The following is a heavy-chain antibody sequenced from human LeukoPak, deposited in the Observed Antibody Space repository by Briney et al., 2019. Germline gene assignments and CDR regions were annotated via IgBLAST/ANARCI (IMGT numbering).Heavy chain of an antibody. D-gene: IGHD3-9*01. CDR3: AGTNYNILTGCDN. CDR1: GGSISSYY. CDR2: IYYSGST. V-gene: IGHV4-59*01. Sequence: SETLSLTCTVSGGSISSYYWSWIRQPPGKGLEWIGYIYYSGSTNYNPSLKSRVTISVDTSRSQFSLKLSSVTAADTAVYYCAGTNYNILTGCDNWGQGTLVTVSS. J-gene: IGHJ4*02.